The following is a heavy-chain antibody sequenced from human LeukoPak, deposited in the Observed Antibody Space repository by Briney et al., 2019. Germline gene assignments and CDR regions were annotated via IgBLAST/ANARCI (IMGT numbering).Heavy chain of an antibody. CDR2: IYYSGST. CDR3: ARHARMYSSGWYPYYFDC. D-gene: IGHD6-19*01. V-gene: IGHV4-39*01. J-gene: IGHJ4*02. Sequence: SETLSLTCTVSGGSISSSSYYWGWIRQPPGKGLEWIGSIYYSGSTYYNPSLKSRVTISVDTSKNQFSLKLSSVTAADTAVYYCARHARMYSSGWYPYYFDCWGQGTLVTVSS. CDR1: GGSISSSSYY.